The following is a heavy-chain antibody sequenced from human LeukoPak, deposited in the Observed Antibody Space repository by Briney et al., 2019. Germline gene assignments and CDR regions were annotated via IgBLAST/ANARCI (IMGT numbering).Heavy chain of an antibody. J-gene: IGHJ4*02. D-gene: IGHD4-23*01. CDR2: IYTTGST. CDR1: GGSINTHH. CDR3: AREGAVVLSNFDC. V-gene: IGHV4-4*07. Sequence: SETLPLTCTVSGGSINTHHWSWIRQSAGKGLEWIGRIYTTGSTNYNPSLKSRVTMSVDTSKNQFSLKLSSVTAADTAVYYCAREGAVVLSNFDCWGQGTLVTVSS.